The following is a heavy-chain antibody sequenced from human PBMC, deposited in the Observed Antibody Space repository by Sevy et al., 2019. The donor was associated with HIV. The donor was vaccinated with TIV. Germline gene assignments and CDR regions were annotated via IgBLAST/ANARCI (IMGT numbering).Heavy chain of an antibody. Sequence: GGSLRLSCAASGFTFSNAWMSWVRQAPGKGLEWVGRIKGKIYGGTVDYAAPVKGRFTISRDDSKNTLYLQMNSLKTEDTAVYYCTTDSWSQEDYYDYWGQGTLVTVSS. J-gene: IGHJ4*02. D-gene: IGHD6-13*01. V-gene: IGHV3-15*01. CDR1: GFTFSNAW. CDR3: TTDSWSQEDYYDY. CDR2: IKGKIYGGTV.